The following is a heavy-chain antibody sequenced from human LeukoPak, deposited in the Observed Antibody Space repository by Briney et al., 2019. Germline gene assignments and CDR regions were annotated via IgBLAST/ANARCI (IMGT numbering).Heavy chain of an antibody. V-gene: IGHV1-69*06. CDR1: GGTFSSYA. D-gene: IGHD4-11*01. CDR3: ARGRDYSNYAGHYYYYMDV. Sequence: SVKVSCEASGGTFSSYAISWVRQAPGQGLEWMGGIIPIFGTANYAQKFQGRVTITADKSTSTAYMELSSLRSGDTAVYYCARGRDYSNYAGHYYYYMDVWGKGTTVTVSS. J-gene: IGHJ6*03. CDR2: IIPIFGTA.